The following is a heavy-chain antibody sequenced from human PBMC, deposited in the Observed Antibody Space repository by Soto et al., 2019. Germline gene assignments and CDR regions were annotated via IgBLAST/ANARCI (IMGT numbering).Heavy chain of an antibody. CDR1: GFTFSSYS. J-gene: IGHJ6*02. CDR3: AREGLRYFDWLSYYYGMDV. Sequence: GGSLRLSCAASGFTFSSYSMNWVRQAPGKGLEWVSYISSSSSTIYYADSVKGRFTISRDNAKNSLYLQMNSLRDEDTAVYYCAREGLRYFDWLSYYYGMDVWGQGTTVTVSS. CDR2: ISSSSSTI. D-gene: IGHD3-9*01. V-gene: IGHV3-48*02.